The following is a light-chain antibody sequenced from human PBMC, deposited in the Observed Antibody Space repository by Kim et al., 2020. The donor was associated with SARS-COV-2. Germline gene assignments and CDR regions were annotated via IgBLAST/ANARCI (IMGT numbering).Light chain of an antibody. CDR3: QHYGSSPGT. CDR2: DAS. J-gene: IGKJ1*01. V-gene: IGKV3-20*01. CDR1: QSVSSNY. Sequence: EIVLTQSPGTLSLSPGERPTLSCRASQSVSSNYLAWYQQKPGQAPRLLIYDASSRATGTPDRFSGSGSGTDFTLTISRLEPEDFAVYFCQHYGSSPGTFGQGTKVDIK.